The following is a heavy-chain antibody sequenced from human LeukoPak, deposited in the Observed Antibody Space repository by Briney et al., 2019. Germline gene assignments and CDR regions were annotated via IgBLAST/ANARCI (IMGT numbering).Heavy chain of an antibody. J-gene: IGHJ4*02. CDR1: GGSFSGYY. CDR2: INHSGST. D-gene: IGHD5-24*01. V-gene: IGHV4-34*01. Sequence: SETLSLTCAVYGGSFSGYYWSWIRQPPGKGLEWIGEINHSGSTSYNPSLKSRVTISVDTSKNQFSLELSSVTAADTAVYYCARAPPTEMATIGYFDYWGQGTLVTVSS. CDR3: ARAPPTEMATIGYFDY.